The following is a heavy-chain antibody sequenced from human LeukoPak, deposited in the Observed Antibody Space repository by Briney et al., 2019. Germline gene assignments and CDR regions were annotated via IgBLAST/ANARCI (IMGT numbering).Heavy chain of an antibody. CDR3: ATPAAGPGAEYSLY. D-gene: IGHD6-13*01. Sequence: GGSLRLSCAASGFTFSSYGMHWVRQAPGKGLEWVAFIRYDGSNKYYADSVKGRFTISRDNSKNTLYLQMNSLKVEDTAVYYCATPAAGPGAEYSLYWGQGTLVIVSS. J-gene: IGHJ1*01. CDR2: IRYDGSNK. V-gene: IGHV3-30*02. CDR1: GFTFSSYG.